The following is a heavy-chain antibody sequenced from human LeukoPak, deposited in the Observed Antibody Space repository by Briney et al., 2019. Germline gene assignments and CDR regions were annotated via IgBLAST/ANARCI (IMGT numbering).Heavy chain of an antibody. D-gene: IGHD6-13*01. CDR3: ARVVVFQQQLANFDY. CDR1: GGSISSSNW. Sequence: SGTLSLTCAVSGGSISSSNWWSWVRQPPGKGLEWIGEIYHSGSTNYNPSLKSRVTISVDKSKNQFSLKLSSVTAADTAVYYCARVVVFQQQLANFDYWGQGTLVTVSS. CDR2: IYHSGST. J-gene: IGHJ4*02. V-gene: IGHV4-4*02.